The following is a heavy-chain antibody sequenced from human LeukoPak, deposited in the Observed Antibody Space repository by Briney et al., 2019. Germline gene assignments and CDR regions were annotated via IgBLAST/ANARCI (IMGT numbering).Heavy chain of an antibody. CDR1: GFTFSSYW. CDR3: GRVNGDSAWVDP. J-gene: IGHJ5*02. CDR2: INTDGSVS. V-gene: IGHV3-74*01. Sequence: PGGSLRLSCAASGFTFSSYWMYWVRQAPGKGLGWLARINTDGSVSAYPDSVEGRFTISRDNAKNTLLLQMNSLRAEDTAVYYCGRVNGDSAWVDPWGQGTLVTVSS. D-gene: IGHD3-10*01.